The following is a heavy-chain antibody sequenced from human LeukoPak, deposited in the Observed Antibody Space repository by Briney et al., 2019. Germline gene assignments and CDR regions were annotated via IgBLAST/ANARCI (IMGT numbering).Heavy chain of an antibody. V-gene: IGHV3-30*02. J-gene: IGHJ4*02. CDR2: IRYDGSNK. CDR3: AKVDTAMPPYDEGTPDY. CDR1: GFTFSSYG. D-gene: IGHD5-18*01. Sequence: GGSLRLSCAASGFTFSSYGMHWVRQAPGKGLEWVAFIRYDGSNKYYADSVKGRFTISRDNSKNTLYLQMNSLRAEDTAVYYCAKVDTAMPPYDEGTPDYWGQGTLVTVSS.